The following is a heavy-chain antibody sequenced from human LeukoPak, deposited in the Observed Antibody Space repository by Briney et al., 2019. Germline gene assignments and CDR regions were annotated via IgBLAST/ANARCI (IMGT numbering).Heavy chain of an antibody. CDR1: GGSISSNVYY. CDR3: VRGLDSSSYVDS. V-gene: IGHV4-30-4*01. CDR2: IYYSGST. D-gene: IGHD6-13*01. Sequence: PSQTLSLTCTVSGGSISSNVYYWSWIRQPPGKGLEWTGYIYYSGSTYYSPSLKSRLIMSVDTSKNQFSLKLSFVTAADTALYYCVRGLDSSSYVDSWGQGTLVTVSS. J-gene: IGHJ4*02.